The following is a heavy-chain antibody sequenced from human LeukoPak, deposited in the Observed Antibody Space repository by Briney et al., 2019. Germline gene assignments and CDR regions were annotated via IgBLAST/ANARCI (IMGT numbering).Heavy chain of an antibody. CDR1: GYTFTSYY. Sequence: GASVKVSCKASGYTFTSYYMHWVRQAPGQGLEWMGIINPSGGSTSYAQKFQGRVTMTRDTSISTAYMDLSRLRSDDTAVYYCARDPPRGYSYGFSDYWGQGTLVTVSS. CDR3: ARDPPRGYSYGFSDY. CDR2: INPSGGST. D-gene: IGHD5-18*01. J-gene: IGHJ4*02. V-gene: IGHV1-46*01.